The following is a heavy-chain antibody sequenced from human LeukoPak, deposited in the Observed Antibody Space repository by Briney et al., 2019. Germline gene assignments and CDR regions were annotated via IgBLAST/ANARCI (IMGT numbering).Heavy chain of an antibody. Sequence: SETLSLTCTVSGGSISSYYWSWTRQPPGKGLEWIGYIYYSGSTNYNPSLKSRVTISLDTSKNQFSLKLSSVTAADTAVYYCARVRFCGGSCYGQYYFDYWGQGTLVTVSS. J-gene: IGHJ4*02. V-gene: IGHV4-59*01. CDR3: ARVRFCGGSCYGQYYFDY. D-gene: IGHD2-15*01. CDR2: IYYSGST. CDR1: GGSISSYY.